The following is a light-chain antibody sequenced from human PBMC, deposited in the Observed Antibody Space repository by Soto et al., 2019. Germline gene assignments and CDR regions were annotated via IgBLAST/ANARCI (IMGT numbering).Light chain of an antibody. Sequence: EIVLTQSPGTLSLSPGERATLSCRASQSVDSNYLAWYQQKPGQAPRLLIYGASSRATGVPDTFSGSGSGTDFTLTISRLEPEDVALYYWQQYGRSPRTFGQGTKVEIK. J-gene: IGKJ1*01. CDR3: QQYGRSPRT. CDR2: GAS. CDR1: QSVDSNY. V-gene: IGKV3-20*01.